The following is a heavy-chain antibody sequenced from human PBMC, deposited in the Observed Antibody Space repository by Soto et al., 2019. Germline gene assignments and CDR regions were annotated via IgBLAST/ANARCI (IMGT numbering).Heavy chain of an antibody. J-gene: IGHJ6*02. Sequence: PGGSLRLSCAASGFTFSTYSMNWVRQAPGKGLEWVSSISSSGTYIHYADSLKGRFTISRDNAKNSLYLQMISLRAEDTAVYYCARDPSDCSSTSCWGYYAMDVSGQGTKVTVPS. V-gene: IGHV3-21*01. CDR3: ARDPSDCSSTSCWGYYAMDV. D-gene: IGHD2-2*01. CDR1: GFTFSTYS. CDR2: ISSSGTYI.